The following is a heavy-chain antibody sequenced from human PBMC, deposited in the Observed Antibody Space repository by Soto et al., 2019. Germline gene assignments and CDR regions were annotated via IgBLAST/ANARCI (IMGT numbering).Heavy chain of an antibody. D-gene: IGHD4-17*01. CDR3: ARHFLGDYGGCDY. J-gene: IGHJ4*02. Sequence: PAETLSRTCTVSGGSISSYYWSWIRQPPGKGLEWIGYIYYSGSTNYNPSLKSRVTISVDTSKNQFSLKLSSVTAADTAVYYCARHFLGDYGGCDYWGQGTLVTVSS. V-gene: IGHV4-59*08. CDR1: GGSISSYY. CDR2: IYYSGST.